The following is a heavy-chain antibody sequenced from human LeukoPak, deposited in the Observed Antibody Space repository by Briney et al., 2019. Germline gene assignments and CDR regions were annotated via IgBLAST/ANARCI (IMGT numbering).Heavy chain of an antibody. CDR1: GFTFSSYA. J-gene: IGHJ4*02. CDR2: ISGSGGST. Sequence: GGSLRLSCAASGFTFSSYAMSWVRQAPGKGLEWVSAISGSGGSTYYADSVKGRFTISRDNAKNSLYLQMNSLRAEDTAVYYCARDRPYSSSLYEFDYWGQGTLVTVSS. CDR3: ARDRPYSSSLYEFDY. D-gene: IGHD6-13*01. V-gene: IGHV3-23*01.